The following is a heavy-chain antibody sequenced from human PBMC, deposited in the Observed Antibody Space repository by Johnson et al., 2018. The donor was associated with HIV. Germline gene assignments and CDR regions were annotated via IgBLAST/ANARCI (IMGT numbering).Heavy chain of an antibody. CDR1: GFTFSSYA. CDR3: ARVVYDSSGYDWVDAFDI. CDR2: ISGSGGST. D-gene: IGHD3-22*01. Sequence: VQLVESGGGVVQPGRSLRLSCAASGFTFSSYAMSWVRQAPGKGLEWVSAISGSGGSTYYADSVKGRFTISRDNSKNTLYLQMNSLRAEDTAMYYCARVVYDSSGYDWVDAFDIWGQGTMVTVSS. V-gene: IGHV3-23*04. J-gene: IGHJ3*02.